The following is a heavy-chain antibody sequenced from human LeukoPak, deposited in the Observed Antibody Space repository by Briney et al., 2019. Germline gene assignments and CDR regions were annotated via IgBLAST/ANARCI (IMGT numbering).Heavy chain of an antibody. CDR2: ISSSSSYI. CDR3: ASCSVYYYYYYMDV. V-gene: IGHV3-21*01. D-gene: IGHD6-19*01. J-gene: IGHJ6*03. Sequence: PGGSLRLSCAASGFTFSSYSMNWVRQAPGKGLEWVSSISSSSSYIYYADSVKGRFTISRDNAKNSLYLQMNSLRAEDTAVYYCASCSVYYYYYYMDVWGKGTTVTVSS. CDR1: GFTFSSYS.